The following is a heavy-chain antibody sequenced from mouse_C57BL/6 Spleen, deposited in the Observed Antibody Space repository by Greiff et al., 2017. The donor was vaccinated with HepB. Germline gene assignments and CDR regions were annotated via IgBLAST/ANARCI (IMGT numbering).Heavy chain of an antibody. CDR1: GFNIKDDY. Sequence: VQLQQSGAELVRPGASVKLSCTASGFNIKDDYMHWVKQRPEQGLEWIGWIDPKNGDTEYASKFQGKATITADTSSNTAYLQLSSLTSEDTAVYYCTTNDYSFDYWGQGTTLTVSS. CDR3: TTNDYSFDY. V-gene: IGHV14-4*01. J-gene: IGHJ2*01. CDR2: IDPKNGDT.